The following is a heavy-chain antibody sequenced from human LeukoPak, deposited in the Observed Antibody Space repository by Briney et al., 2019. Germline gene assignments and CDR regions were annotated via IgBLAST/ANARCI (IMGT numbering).Heavy chain of an antibody. CDR3: ARSIAGDGPTHNWFGP. CDR1: GGSISTTSTY. Sequence: PSETLSLTCTVSGGSISTTSTYWGWIRQPPGKGLEWIGSIYYSGTTYYNPSLKSRVTIFVDTSKNQFSLKPSSVTAADMATYNCARSIAGDGPTHNWFGPWGQGALVTVSS. J-gene: IGHJ5*02. D-gene: IGHD6-13*01. CDR2: IYYSGTT. V-gene: IGHV4-39*01.